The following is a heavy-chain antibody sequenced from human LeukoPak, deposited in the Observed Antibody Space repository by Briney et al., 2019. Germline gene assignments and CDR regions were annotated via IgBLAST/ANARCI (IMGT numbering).Heavy chain of an antibody. J-gene: IGHJ6*02. V-gene: IGHV4-34*01. Sequence: SETLSLTCAVYGGSFXGXXXXXXXXPPGXXLXWXGEINXSGSTNYNPSLKSRVTISVDTSKNQFSLKLSSVTAADTAVYYCARGRAGEFHGIYYYYGLDVWGQGTTVTVSS. CDR2: INXSGST. D-gene: IGHD3-16*01. CDR1: GGSFXGXX. CDR3: ARGRAGEFHGIYYYYGLDV.